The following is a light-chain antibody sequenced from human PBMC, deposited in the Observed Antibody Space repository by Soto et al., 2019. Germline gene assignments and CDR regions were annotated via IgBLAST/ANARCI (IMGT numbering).Light chain of an antibody. CDR1: QKIYTY. V-gene: IGKV3-11*01. CDR3: QQRGNWPVYT. J-gene: IGKJ2*01. Sequence: EIMLTQSPATLSLSPGERATLSCRASQKIYTYLAWYQQKPGQAPRLLIFEASNRATGIPARFSGSGSGTDFTLTISSLEPEDSAVYYCQQRGNWPVYTFGQGTKLEIK. CDR2: EAS.